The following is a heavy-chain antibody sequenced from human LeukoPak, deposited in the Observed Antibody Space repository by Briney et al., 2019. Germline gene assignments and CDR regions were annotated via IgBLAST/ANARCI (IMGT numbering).Heavy chain of an antibody. CDR3: ARRRYNWNAIDY. CDR2: ISSSSSYI. J-gene: IGHJ4*02. Sequence: GGSLRLSCAASGFTFSSYSMNWVRQAPGKGLEWVSSISSSSSYIYYADSVKGRFTISRDNAKNSLYLQMNSLRAEDTAVYFCARRRYNWNAIDYWGQGTLVTVSS. V-gene: IGHV3-21*04. D-gene: IGHD1-20*01. CDR1: GFTFSSYS.